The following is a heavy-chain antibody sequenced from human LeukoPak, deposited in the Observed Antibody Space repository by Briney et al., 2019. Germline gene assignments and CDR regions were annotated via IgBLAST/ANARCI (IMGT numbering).Heavy chain of an antibody. D-gene: IGHD3-22*01. Sequence: GASVKVSCKASGYTFTSHGISWVRQAPGQGLEWMGWISTYNGNTNYAQKLQGRVSMTTDTSTSTAYMDLRSLRSDDTAVYYCARGNYYDSSGYYPEYFQHWGQGTLVTVSS. J-gene: IGHJ1*01. CDR1: GYTFTSHG. CDR2: ISTYNGNT. V-gene: IGHV1-18*01. CDR3: ARGNYYDSSGYYPEYFQH.